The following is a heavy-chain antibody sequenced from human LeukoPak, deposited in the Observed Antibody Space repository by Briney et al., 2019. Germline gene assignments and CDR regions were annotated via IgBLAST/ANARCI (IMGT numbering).Heavy chain of an antibody. Sequence: GGSLTLSCAASGFTFSTYYMNWVRQAPGEGLEWVSSISSSSTYKYYADSLKGRFTISRDNAKNSLYLQMNSLRAEDTAVYYCATERSPEGFDYWGQGTLVTVSS. V-gene: IGHV3-21*01. CDR3: ATERSPEGFDY. J-gene: IGHJ4*02. D-gene: IGHD1-14*01. CDR1: GFTFSTYY. CDR2: ISSSSTYK.